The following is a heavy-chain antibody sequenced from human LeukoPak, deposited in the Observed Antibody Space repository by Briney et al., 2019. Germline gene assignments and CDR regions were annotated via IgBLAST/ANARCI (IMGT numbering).Heavy chain of an antibody. Sequence: GGSLRLSCAASGFIFSNYAMHWVRQAPGKGLEWVAVLSYDGINKYYVDSVKGRFTISRDNSKNTLYLQMNSLTTDDTAVFYCAKEGNSTGWKYLGYWGQGTLVTVSS. V-gene: IGHV3-30*18. J-gene: IGHJ4*02. CDR2: LSYDGINK. CDR1: GFIFSNYA. D-gene: IGHD6-19*01. CDR3: AKEGNSTGWKYLGY.